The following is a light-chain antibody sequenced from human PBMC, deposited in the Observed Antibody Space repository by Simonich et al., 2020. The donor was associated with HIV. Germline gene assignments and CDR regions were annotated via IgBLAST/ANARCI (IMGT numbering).Light chain of an antibody. CDR3: QQYYSTPLT. Sequence: DIVMTQSPDSLAVSLGERATINCKSSQSVLYSSNNKNYLAWYQQKPGQPPKLHIYWASTRESGVPDRFSGSGSGTDFTLTISSLQAEDVALYYCQQYYSTPLTFGQGTKLEIK. CDR2: WAS. CDR1: QSVLYSSNNKNY. J-gene: IGKJ2*01. V-gene: IGKV4-1*01.